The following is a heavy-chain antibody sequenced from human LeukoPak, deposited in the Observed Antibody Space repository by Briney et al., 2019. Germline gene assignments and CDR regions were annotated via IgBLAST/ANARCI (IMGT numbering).Heavy chain of an antibody. CDR1: GGSISSCY. CDR3: ARGCGYSYGDAFDI. Sequence: SETLSLTCTVSGGSISSCYWSWIRQPPGKGLEWIGYIYYSGSTNYNPSLKSRVTISVDTSKNQFSLKLSSVTAADTAVYYCARGCGYSYGDAFDIWGQGTMVTVSS. V-gene: IGHV4-59*01. J-gene: IGHJ3*02. CDR2: IYYSGST. D-gene: IGHD5-18*01.